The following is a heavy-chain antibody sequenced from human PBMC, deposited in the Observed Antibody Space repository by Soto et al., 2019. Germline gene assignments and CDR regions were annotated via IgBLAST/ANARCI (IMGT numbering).Heavy chain of an antibody. J-gene: IGHJ6*03. V-gene: IGHV3-23*01. CDR3: AKGSGSSPDDYYYYYYYMDV. CDR2: ISGSGGST. Sequence: GGSLRLSCAASGFTFSSYAMSWVRQATGKGLEWVSAISGSGGSTYYADSVKGRFTISRDNSKDTLYLQMNSLRAEDTAVYYCAKGSGSSPDDYYYYYYYMDVWGKGTTVTVSS. D-gene: IGHD6-6*01. CDR1: GFTFSSYA.